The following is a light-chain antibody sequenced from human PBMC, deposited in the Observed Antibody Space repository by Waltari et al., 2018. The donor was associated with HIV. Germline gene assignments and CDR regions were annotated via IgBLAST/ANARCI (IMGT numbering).Light chain of an antibody. CDR3: ASYTADDTLL. V-gene: IGLV2-14*02. Sequence: SDLTQPASVSGVLGQSLTISCTGDDSDFAFSNFISWYQHHPGKPPKLLLYEVDMRASGILGRFSGSKSGNTASLTISGLQIDDEAVYYCASYTADDTLLFGGGTTVTVL. CDR1: DSDFAFSNF. J-gene: IGLJ2*01. CDR2: EVD.